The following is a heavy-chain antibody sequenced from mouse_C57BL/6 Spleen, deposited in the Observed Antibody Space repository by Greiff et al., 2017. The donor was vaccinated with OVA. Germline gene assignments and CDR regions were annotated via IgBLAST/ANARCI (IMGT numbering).Heavy chain of an antibody. D-gene: IGHD2-1*01. Sequence: EVQLQQSGPELVKPGASVKISCKASGYSFTGYYMHWVKQSSEKSLEWIGEINPSTGGTSYNQKFKGKATLTVDKSSSTAYMQLKSLTSEDSAVYYCARYGNYVPWFAYWGQGTLVTVSA. CDR3: ARYGNYVPWFAY. V-gene: IGHV1-43*01. CDR2: INPSTGGT. J-gene: IGHJ3*01. CDR1: GYSFTGYY.